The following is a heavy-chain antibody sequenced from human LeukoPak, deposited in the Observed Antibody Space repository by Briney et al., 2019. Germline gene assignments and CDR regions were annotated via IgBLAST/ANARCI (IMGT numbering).Heavy chain of an antibody. CDR2: IYTSGST. V-gene: IGHV4-4*09. Sequence: SETLSLTCTVSGGSISSYYWSWIRQPPGKGLEWIGYIYTSGSTNYNPSLKSRVAISVDTSKNQFSLKLSSVTAADTAVYYCARHAKGRVVSLSEFDYWGQGTLVTVSS. CDR1: GGSISSYY. J-gene: IGHJ4*02. D-gene: IGHD3-3*01. CDR3: ARHAKGRVVSLSEFDY.